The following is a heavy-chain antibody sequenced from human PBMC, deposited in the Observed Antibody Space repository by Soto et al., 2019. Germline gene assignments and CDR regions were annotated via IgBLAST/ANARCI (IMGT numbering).Heavy chain of an antibody. Sequence: GGSLRLSCAASGFTVSSNYMSWVRQAPGKGLEWVSVIYSGGSTYYADSVKGRFTISRDNSKNTLYLQMNSLRAEDTAVYYCAREGHIAAAATGIVDYWGQGTLVTVSS. CDR1: GFTVSSNY. D-gene: IGHD6-13*01. J-gene: IGHJ4*02. CDR2: IYSGGST. CDR3: AREGHIAAAATGIVDY. V-gene: IGHV3-53*01.